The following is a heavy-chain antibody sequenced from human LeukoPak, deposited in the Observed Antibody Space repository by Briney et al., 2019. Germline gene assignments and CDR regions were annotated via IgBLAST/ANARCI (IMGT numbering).Heavy chain of an antibody. CDR3: AKFYNWNFPDFDY. Sequence: GGSLRLSCAASGFTFSSYGMHWVRQAPGKGLEWVAVIWYDGSNKYYADSVKGRFTISRDNSKNTLYLQMNSLRAEDTAVYYCAKFYNWNFPDFDYWGQGTLVTVSS. J-gene: IGHJ4*02. V-gene: IGHV3-33*06. D-gene: IGHD1-7*01. CDR1: GFTFSSYG. CDR2: IWYDGSNK.